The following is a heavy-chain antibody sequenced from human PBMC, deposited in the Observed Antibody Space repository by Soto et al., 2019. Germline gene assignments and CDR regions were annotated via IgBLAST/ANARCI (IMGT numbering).Heavy chain of an antibody. CDR2: VNPIVSMS. V-gene: IGHV1-69*02. CDR1: GGTFSSYT. Sequence: GASVKVSCKASGGTFSSYTISWVRQAPGLGLEWMGRVNPIVSMSNYAQKFQGRVTMTADKSTSTAYMELSSLRSEDTAIYYCASSYGSGYRAFDYWGQGALVTVSS. J-gene: IGHJ4*02. CDR3: ASSYGSGYRAFDY. D-gene: IGHD3-10*01.